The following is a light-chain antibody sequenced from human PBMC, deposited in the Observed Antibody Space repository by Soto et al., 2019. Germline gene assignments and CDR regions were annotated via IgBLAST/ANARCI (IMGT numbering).Light chain of an antibody. CDR1: QTIRSY. V-gene: IGKV3-11*01. CDR2: GAS. J-gene: IGKJ1*01. Sequence: EIVLTQSPATLSLSPGERATLSCRASQTIRSYLAWYQQKPGQAPRLLIYGASSRATGIPDRFSGSGSGTDFTLTISSLEPEDFAVYYCQQYNDSPETFGQGTKVDIK. CDR3: QQYNDSPET.